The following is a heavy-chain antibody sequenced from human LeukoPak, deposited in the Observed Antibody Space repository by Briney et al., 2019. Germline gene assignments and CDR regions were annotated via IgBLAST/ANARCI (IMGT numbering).Heavy chain of an antibody. CDR3: AKDKNDSGDYSSIDV. Sequence: GGSLRLSCAASGFTFSCYAMLWVRQAPGKGLEWVAFIQYDGRNKCCADSVKGRFTVSRDNSKNTLYLQMNSLRVEDTAIYYCAKDKNDSGDYSSIDVWGKGTTVTVSS. V-gene: IGHV3-30*02. CDR2: IQYDGRNK. J-gene: IGHJ6*03. CDR1: GFTFSCYA. D-gene: IGHD4-17*01.